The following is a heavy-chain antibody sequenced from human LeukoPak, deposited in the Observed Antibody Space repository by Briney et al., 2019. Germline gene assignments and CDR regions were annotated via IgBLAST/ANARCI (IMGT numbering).Heavy chain of an antibody. CDR1: GGSVSSGSYY. D-gene: IGHD6-13*01. Sequence: SETLSLTCTVSGGSVSSGSYYWSWIRQPPGKGLEWIGYIYYSGSTNYNPSLKSRVTISVDRSKNQFSLKLSSVTAADTAVYYCARYSSSWYKAYFDYWGQGTLVTVSS. CDR3: ARYSSSWYKAYFDY. J-gene: IGHJ4*02. CDR2: IYYSGST. V-gene: IGHV4-61*01.